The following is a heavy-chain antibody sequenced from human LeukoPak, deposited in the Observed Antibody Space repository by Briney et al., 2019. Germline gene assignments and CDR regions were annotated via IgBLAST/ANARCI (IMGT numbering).Heavy chain of an antibody. D-gene: IGHD6-13*01. V-gene: IGHV3-30*02. J-gene: IGHJ4*02. Sequence: GGSLRLSCAASGFTFSTYGMHWVRQAPGKGLEWVAFIRYDADNKYYADSVRGRFTISRDNAKNTLYLQMNSLSAEDTAVYYCATLAAAGTNYWGQGTLVTVSS. CDR2: IRYDADNK. CDR1: GFTFSTYG. CDR3: ATLAAAGTNY.